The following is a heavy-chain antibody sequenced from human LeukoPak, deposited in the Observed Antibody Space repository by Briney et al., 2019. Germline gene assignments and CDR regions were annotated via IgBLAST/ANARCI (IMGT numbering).Heavy chain of an antibody. D-gene: IGHD1-26*01. V-gene: IGHV3-23*01. CDR1: GFTFSSYA. CDR3: AKWSFGDTNYGTFDY. Sequence: GVSLRRSCAASGFTFSSYARSWVRQAPGKGLEGVSTISGSGGSTYYADYVQGRFTISRDNSKNTLYLQMNSLRADDTAVYYCAKWSFGDTNYGTFDYWGQGTMVTVSS. CDR2: ISGSGGST. J-gene: IGHJ3*01.